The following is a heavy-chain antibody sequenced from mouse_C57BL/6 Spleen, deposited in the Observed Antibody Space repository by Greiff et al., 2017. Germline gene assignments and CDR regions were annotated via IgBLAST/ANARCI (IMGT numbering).Heavy chain of an antibody. Sequence: VQLQQSGAELVRPGASVKLSCTASGFNIKDYYMHWVKQRPEQGLEWIGRIDPEDGDTEYDPKFQGKATMTAATSSNTAYLQLSSLTSEDTAVYYCTRTYYGSSGWYFDVWGTGTTVTVAS. CDR3: TRTYYGSSGWYFDV. V-gene: IGHV14-1*01. CDR2: IDPEDGDT. CDR1: GFNIKDYY. J-gene: IGHJ1*03. D-gene: IGHD1-1*01.